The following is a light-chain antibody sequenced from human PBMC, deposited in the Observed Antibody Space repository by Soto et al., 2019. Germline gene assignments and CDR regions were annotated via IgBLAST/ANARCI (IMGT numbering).Light chain of an antibody. J-gene: IGKJ1*01. V-gene: IGKV2-30*01. CDR3: MQGTRWPPT. CDR2: KAS. Sequence: DVVMTQSPLSLPVTLGQPASISCRSSQSLVYSDGIAYLSWFQQRPGQSPRRLIYKASNRDSGVPDRFSGSWSGTEFTLQINRVEAEEVGVYYCMQGTRWPPTFGRGTRVEIK. CDR1: QSLVYSDGIAY.